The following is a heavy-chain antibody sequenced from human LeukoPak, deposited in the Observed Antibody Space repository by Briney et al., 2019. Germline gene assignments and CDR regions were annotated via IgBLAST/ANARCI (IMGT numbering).Heavy chain of an antibody. V-gene: IGHV4-38-2*02. CDR2: IYHSGST. J-gene: IGHJ3*01. D-gene: IGHD3-22*01. CDR3: ARVHVNSGYYFGDAFDF. CDR1: GYSISSGYY. Sequence: PSETLSLTCTVSGYSISSGYYWGWIRQPPGKGLEWIGSIYHSGSTYYNPSLKSRVTISVDTSKNQFSLKLSSVTAADTAVYYCARVHVNSGYYFGDAFDFWGQGTMVTVSS.